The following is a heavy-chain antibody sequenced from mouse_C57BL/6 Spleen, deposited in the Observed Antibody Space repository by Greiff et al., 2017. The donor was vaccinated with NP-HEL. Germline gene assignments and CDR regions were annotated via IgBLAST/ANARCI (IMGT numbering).Heavy chain of an antibody. V-gene: IGHV1-82*01. Sequence: VQGVESGPELVKPGASVKISCKASGYAFSSSWMNWVKQRPGKGLEWIGRIYPGDGDTNYNGKFKGKATLTADKSSSTAYMQLSSLTSEDSAVYFCAPFTAVVSTDAMDCWGKGTSVTVSS. CDR3: APFTAVVSTDAMDC. D-gene: IGHD1-1*01. J-gene: IGHJ4*01. CDR2: IYPGDGDT. CDR1: GYAFSSSW.